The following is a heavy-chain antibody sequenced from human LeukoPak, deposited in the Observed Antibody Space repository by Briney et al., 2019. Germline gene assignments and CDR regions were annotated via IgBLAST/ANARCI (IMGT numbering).Heavy chain of an antibody. Sequence: PSETLSLTCTVSGGSINYYYWSWIRQPPGKGLEWIGYIYYSGTTTYNPSLKSRVTISVNTSKNQFSLKLSAVTAADTAMYYCARRLDEGVWLDPWGQGTLVTVSS. V-gene: IGHV4-59*08. CDR3: ARRLDEGVWLDP. CDR1: GGSINYYY. CDR2: IYYSGTT. J-gene: IGHJ5*02. D-gene: IGHD3/OR15-3a*01.